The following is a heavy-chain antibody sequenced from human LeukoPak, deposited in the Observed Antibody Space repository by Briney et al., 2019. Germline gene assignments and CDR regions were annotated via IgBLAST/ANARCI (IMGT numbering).Heavy chain of an antibody. CDR3: ARGYCSGGSCSSFDY. CDR2: ISAYNGDT. CDR1: GYTFTSYG. D-gene: IGHD2-15*01. J-gene: IGHJ4*02. Sequence: ASVKVSCKASGYTFTSYGIGWVRQAPGQGIEWMGWISAYNGDTDYAKKLQGRVTMPTDTSTSTAYMELRSLRSDDTAVYYCARGYCSGGSCSSFDYWGQGTLVTVSS. V-gene: IGHV1-18*01.